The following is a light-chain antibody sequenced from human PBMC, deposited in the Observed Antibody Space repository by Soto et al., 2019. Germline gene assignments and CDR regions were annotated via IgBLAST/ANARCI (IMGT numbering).Light chain of an antibody. J-gene: IGKJ1*01. CDR2: GAS. CDR3: QQYNNCPPWT. V-gene: IGKV3-15*01. CDR1: QSVSSS. Sequence: EIVMTQSPATLSVSPGERATLSCRASQSVSSSLAWYQQKHGQAPRLLIYGASTRATGIPARFSGTGSGTEFTLTITSLQSEYFAVYYCQQYNNCPPWTFGQGTNVEIK.